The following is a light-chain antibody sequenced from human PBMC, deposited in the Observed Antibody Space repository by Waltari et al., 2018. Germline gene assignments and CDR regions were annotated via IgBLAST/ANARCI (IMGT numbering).Light chain of an antibody. J-gene: IGKJ5*01. V-gene: IGKV3-11*01. CDR2: DAS. CDR1: QSVSDY. CDR3: EQRSKWPRT. Sequence: EIVLTQSPGTLSLSPGERANLSCRASQSVSDYLAWYQQKPGQAPRLLIYDASDRATGIPARFSGSGSGTDFTLTISSLEPEDSAVYYCEQRSKWPRTFGQGTRLEIK.